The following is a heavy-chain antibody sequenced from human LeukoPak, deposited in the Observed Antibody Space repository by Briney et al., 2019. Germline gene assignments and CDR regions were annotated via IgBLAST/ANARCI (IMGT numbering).Heavy chain of an antibody. CDR2: IKQDGSEK. CDR3: AGVATTSRHDY. J-gene: IGHJ4*02. Sequence: GTLRLSSAASGFTFSGDRMGGDPRGPGERLLWWANIKQDGSEKYYVDSVKGRFTISRDNAKNSLYLQMNSLRAEDTAVYYCAGVATTSRHDYWGQGTLVTVSS. D-gene: IGHD5-12*01. V-gene: IGHV3-7*01. CDR1: GFTFSGDR.